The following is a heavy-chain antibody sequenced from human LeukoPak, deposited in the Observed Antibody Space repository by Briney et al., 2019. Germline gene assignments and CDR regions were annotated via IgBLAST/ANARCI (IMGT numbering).Heavy chain of an antibody. CDR1: GFTFSSYG. V-gene: IGHV3-49*04. Sequence: GSLRLSCAASGFTFSSYGLHWVRQAPGKGLEWVGFIRSKAYGGTIEYAASVKGRFIISRDDSKSIAYLQMNSLKTEDTAVYFCSRDGPSGYSSPSGHSGSWYLLDLWGQGTLVTVSS. J-gene: IGHJ5*02. CDR3: SRDGPSGYSSPSGHSGSWYLLDL. CDR2: IRSKAYGGTI. D-gene: IGHD6-13*01.